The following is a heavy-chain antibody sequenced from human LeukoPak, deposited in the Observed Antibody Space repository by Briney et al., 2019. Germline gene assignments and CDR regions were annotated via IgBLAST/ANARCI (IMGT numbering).Heavy chain of an antibody. V-gene: IGHV4-59*01. CDR1: GGSISSYY. D-gene: IGHD3-10*01. CDR3: ARYGSGSYYAAFDY. J-gene: IGHJ4*02. Sequence: SETLSLTCTVSGGSISSYYWSWIRQPPGKGLEWIGYIYYSGSTNYNPSLKSRVTISVDTSKNQFSLNLSSVTAADTAVYYCARYGSGSYYAAFDYWGQGTLVTVSS. CDR2: IYYSGST.